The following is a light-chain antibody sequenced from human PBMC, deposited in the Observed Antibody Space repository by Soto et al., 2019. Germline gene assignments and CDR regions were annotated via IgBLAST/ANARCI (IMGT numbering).Light chain of an antibody. J-gene: IGKJ1*01. CDR3: QQYNSYSPWT. V-gene: IGKV1-5*01. Sequence: IQLTQSPSSLSASVGDRVTITCRASQSISSLLAWYQQKPGKAPKLLIYDASSLESGVPSRFSGSGSGTEFTLTISSLQPDDFATYYCQQYNSYSPWTFGQGTKVDIK. CDR1: QSISSL. CDR2: DAS.